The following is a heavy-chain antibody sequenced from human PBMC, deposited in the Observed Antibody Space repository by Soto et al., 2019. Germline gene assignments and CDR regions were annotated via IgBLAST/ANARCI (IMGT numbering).Heavy chain of an antibody. CDR2: IYYSGST. D-gene: IGHD4-17*01. V-gene: IGHV4-59*01. J-gene: IGHJ6*03. CDR3: ARSYGDYRRDYYYYYMDV. Sequence: KPSETLSLTCTVSGGSISSYYWSWIRQPPGKGLEWIGYIYYSGSTNYNPSLKSRVTISVDTSKNQFSLKLSSVTAADTAVYYCARSYGDYRRDYYYYYMDVWGKGTTVTVSS. CDR1: GGSISSYY.